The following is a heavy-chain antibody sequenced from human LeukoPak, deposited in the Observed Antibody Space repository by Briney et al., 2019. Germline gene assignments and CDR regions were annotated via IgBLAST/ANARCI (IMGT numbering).Heavy chain of an antibody. D-gene: IGHD6-13*01. CDR3: ARSRIAAAGPPLGY. CDR1: GFTFSSYS. Sequence: GGSLRLSCAASGFTFSSYSVNWVRQAPGKGLEWVSSISSSSSYIYYADSVKGRFTISRDNAKNSLYLQMNSLRAEDTAVYYCARSRIAAAGPPLGYWGQGTLVTVSS. J-gene: IGHJ4*02. CDR2: ISSSSSYI. V-gene: IGHV3-21*01.